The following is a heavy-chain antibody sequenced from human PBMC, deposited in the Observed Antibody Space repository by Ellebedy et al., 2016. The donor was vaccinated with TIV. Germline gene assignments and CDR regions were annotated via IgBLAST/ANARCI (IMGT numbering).Heavy chain of an antibody. V-gene: IGHV4-39*01. Sequence: SETLSLXXTVSGGSISSSGYYWGWIRQPPGKGLEWIGSIYYSGRTHYNPSLKSRVTISVDTSKNQFSLRLSSVTAADTAVYYCARFRCGIVVAPAHYGMDVWGQGTTVTVSS. D-gene: IGHD2-2*01. CDR2: IYYSGRT. CDR1: GGSISSSGYY. J-gene: IGHJ6*02. CDR3: ARFRCGIVVAPAHYGMDV.